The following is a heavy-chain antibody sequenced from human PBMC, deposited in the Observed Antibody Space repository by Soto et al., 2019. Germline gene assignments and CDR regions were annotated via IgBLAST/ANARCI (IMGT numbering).Heavy chain of an antibody. D-gene: IGHD1-26*01. Sequence: ASVKVSCKASGGTFSSYAISWVRQAPGQGLEWMGGIIPIFGTANYAQKFQGRVTITADESTSTAYMELSSLRSEDTAVYYCARGPPVGAAIDDYYYYYGMDVWGQGTTVTVSS. CDR1: GGTFSSYA. CDR2: IIPIFGTA. CDR3: ARGPPVGAAIDDYYYYYGMDV. J-gene: IGHJ6*02. V-gene: IGHV1-69*13.